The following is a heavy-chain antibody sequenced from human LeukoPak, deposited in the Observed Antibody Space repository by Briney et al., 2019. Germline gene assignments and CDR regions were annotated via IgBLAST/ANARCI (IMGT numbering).Heavy chain of an antibody. Sequence: GGSLRLSCAASGFTVSSNYMSWVRQAPGKGLEWVSVIYSGGSTYYADSVKGRFTISRDNSKNTLYLQMNSLRAEDTAVYYCARDKIVGATTRRDAFDIWGQGTMVTVSS. D-gene: IGHD1-26*01. V-gene: IGHV3-66*02. J-gene: IGHJ3*02. CDR3: ARDKIVGATTRRDAFDI. CDR2: IYSGGST. CDR1: GFTVSSNY.